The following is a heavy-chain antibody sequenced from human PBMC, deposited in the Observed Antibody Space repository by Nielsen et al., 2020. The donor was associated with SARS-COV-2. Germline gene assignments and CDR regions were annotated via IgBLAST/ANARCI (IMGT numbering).Heavy chain of an antibody. D-gene: IGHD2/OR15-2a*01. CDR1: GGSISRGIYS. Sequence: SETLSPTCAVSGGSISRGIYSWSWILHPPGKGLEWIGYMYYSGSTYYNPSLKSRVTTSLDRSNHRFSLKLNSVTAADTAVYYCASLPALNNYSDSWGQGTLVTVSS. J-gene: IGHJ4*02. CDR3: ASLPALNNYSDS. CDR2: MYYSGST. V-gene: IGHV4-30-2*01.